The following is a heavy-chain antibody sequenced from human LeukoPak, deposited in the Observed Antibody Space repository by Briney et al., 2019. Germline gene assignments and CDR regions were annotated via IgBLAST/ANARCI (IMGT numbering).Heavy chain of an antibody. Sequence: GGSLRLSCAASGFSVGNNYMSWVRQAPGKGLEWVSAISGSGGGTYYADSVKGRFTISRDNSKNTLYLQMNSLSTEDTAVYYCAKTTTGYSSGRYPGWPVDYWGQGTLVTVSS. J-gene: IGHJ4*02. CDR2: ISGSGGGT. D-gene: IGHD6-19*01. CDR3: AKTTTGYSSGRYPGWPVDY. CDR1: GFSVGNNY. V-gene: IGHV3-23*01.